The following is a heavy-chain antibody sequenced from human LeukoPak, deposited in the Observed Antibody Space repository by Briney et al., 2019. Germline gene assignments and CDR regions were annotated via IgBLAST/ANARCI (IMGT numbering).Heavy chain of an antibody. D-gene: IGHD6-19*01. CDR3: ATWGSSAWFDY. Sequence: GESLKISCKGSGYSSSTYWIGWVRQMPGKGLEYMGIIYPGDSDTRYSPSFQGQVTISADKSISAAYLQWSSLKASDTAIYYCATWGSSAWFDYWAREPWSPSPQ. J-gene: IGHJ4*02. CDR1: GYSSSTYW. V-gene: IGHV5-51*01. CDR2: IYPGDSDT.